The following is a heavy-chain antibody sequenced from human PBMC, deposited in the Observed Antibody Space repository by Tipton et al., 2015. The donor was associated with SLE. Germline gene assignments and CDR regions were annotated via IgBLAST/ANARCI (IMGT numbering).Heavy chain of an antibody. J-gene: IGHJ4*02. Sequence: GSLRLSCAASGFTFSSYEMNWVRQAPGKGLEWVAFIRYDGSNKYYADSVKGRFTISRDNSKNTLYLQMNSLRAEDTAVYYCAKDTSGGDSSSPYWGQGTLVTVSS. V-gene: IGHV3-30*02. CDR1: GFTFSSYE. CDR2: IRYDGSNK. D-gene: IGHD6-13*01. CDR3: AKDTSGGDSSSPY.